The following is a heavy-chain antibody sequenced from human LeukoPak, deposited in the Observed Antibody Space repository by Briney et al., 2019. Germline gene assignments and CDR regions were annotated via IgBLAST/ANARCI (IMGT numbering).Heavy chain of an antibody. D-gene: IGHD4-17*01. CDR3: AREGPTVIKDY. CDR2: ISYDGSNK. J-gene: IGHJ4*02. V-gene: IGHV3-30-3*01. Sequence: GGSLRLSCAASGFTFSSYAMHWVRQAPGKGLEWVAVISYDGSNKYYADSVKGRFTISRDNSKNTLYLQMNSLRAEDTAVYYCAREGPTVIKDYWGQGTLVTVSS. CDR1: GFTFSSYA.